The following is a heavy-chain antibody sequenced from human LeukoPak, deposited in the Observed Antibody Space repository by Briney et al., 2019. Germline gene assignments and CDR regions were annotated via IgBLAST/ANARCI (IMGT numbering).Heavy chain of an antibody. Sequence: PSETLSLTCAVYGGSFSGYYWSWIRQPPGKGLEWIGEINHSGSTNYNPSLKSRVTISLDTSKNQFSLKLSSVTAPDTAVYFCARQCSSTSCYSYWGQGTLVTVSS. CDR3: ARQCSSTSCYSY. J-gene: IGHJ4*02. V-gene: IGHV4-34*01. CDR1: GGSFSGYY. D-gene: IGHD2-2*01. CDR2: INHSGST.